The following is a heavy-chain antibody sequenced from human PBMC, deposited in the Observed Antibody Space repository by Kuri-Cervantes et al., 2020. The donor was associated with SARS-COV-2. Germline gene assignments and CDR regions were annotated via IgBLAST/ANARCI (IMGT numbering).Heavy chain of an antibody. CDR3: ARGMWTGYCSSTSCSDGGFHLDY. J-gene: IGHJ4*02. D-gene: IGHD2-2*01. CDR2: IYYSGST. Sequence: GSLRLSCTVSGGSISSYYWSWIRQPPGKGLEWIGYIYYSGSTNYNPSLKSRVTISVDTSKNQFSLKLSSVTAADTAVYYCARGMWTGYCSSTSCSDGGFHLDYWGQGTLVTVSS. CDR1: GGSISSYY. V-gene: IGHV4-59*12.